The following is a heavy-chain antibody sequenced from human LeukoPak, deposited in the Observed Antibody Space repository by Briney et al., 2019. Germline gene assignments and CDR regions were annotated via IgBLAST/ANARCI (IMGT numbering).Heavy chain of an antibody. CDR3: ARGVDLIAAAGPYFDY. CDR1: GGSFSGYY. CDR2: INHSGST. J-gene: IGHJ4*02. V-gene: IGHV4-34*01. D-gene: IGHD6-13*01. Sequence: SETLSLTCAVYGGSFSGYYWSWIRQPPGKGLEWIGEINHSGSTNYNPSRKSRVTISVDTSKNQFSLKLSSVTAADTAVYYCARGVDLIAAAGPYFDYWGQGTLVTVSS.